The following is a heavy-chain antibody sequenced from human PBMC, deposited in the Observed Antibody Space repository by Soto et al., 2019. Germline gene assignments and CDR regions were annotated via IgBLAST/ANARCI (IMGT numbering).Heavy chain of an antibody. V-gene: IGHV4-59*01. CDR3: ARDPGYCSGVRCHHWFDP. Sequence: PSGTLSLTCTVSGGSTSSYYWSWIRQPPGKGLEWIGHIYSSGSTDYNPSLKSRVTISVDTSKNQFSMNLRSVTAADTAVYYCARDPGYCSGVRCHHWFDPWGQGTLDPVSS. J-gene: IGHJ5*02. CDR1: GGSTSSYY. D-gene: IGHD2-15*01. CDR2: IYSSGST.